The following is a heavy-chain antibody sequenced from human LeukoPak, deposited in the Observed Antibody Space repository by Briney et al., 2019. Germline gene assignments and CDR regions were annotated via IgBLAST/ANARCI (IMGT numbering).Heavy chain of an antibody. V-gene: IGHV1-46*01. CDR3: AREISGYYLDY. J-gene: IGHJ4*02. CDR1: GYTFTSYY. Sequence: ASVKVSCKASGYTFTSYYMHWVRQAPGKGLEWMGIINPSGGSTSYAQKFQGRVTMTRDTFTSTVYMELSSLRSEDTAVYYCAREISGYYLDYWGQGTLVTVSS. CDR2: INPSGGST. D-gene: IGHD3-22*01.